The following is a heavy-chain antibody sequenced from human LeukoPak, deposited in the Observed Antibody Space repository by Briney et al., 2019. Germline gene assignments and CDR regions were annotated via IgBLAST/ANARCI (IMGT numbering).Heavy chain of an antibody. CDR1: GFSLSTSGVG. CDR2: IYWDDDK. Sequence: SGPTLVKPTHTLTLTCTFSGFSLSTSGVGVGWIRQPPAKALEWLALIYWDDDKRYSPSLKSRLTITKDTSKNQEVLTMTNMDPVDTATYYCAHSEGYYDILTGIYFDYWGQGTLVTVSS. V-gene: IGHV2-5*02. J-gene: IGHJ4*02. CDR3: AHSEGYYDILTGIYFDY. D-gene: IGHD3-9*01.